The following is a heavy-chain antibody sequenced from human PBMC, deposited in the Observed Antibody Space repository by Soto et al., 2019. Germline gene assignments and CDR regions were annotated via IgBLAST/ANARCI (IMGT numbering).Heavy chain of an antibody. J-gene: IGHJ6*02. Sequence: GASVKVSCKASGGTFSSYAISWVRQAPGQGLEWMGGIIPIFGTANYAQKFQGRVTITADESTSTAYMELSSLRSEETAVYYCARDLVAAAGSGDYYYYGMDVWGQGTTVTVSS. V-gene: IGHV1-69*13. CDR2: IIPIFGTA. CDR3: ARDLVAAAGSGDYYYYGMDV. CDR1: GGTFSSYA. D-gene: IGHD6-13*01.